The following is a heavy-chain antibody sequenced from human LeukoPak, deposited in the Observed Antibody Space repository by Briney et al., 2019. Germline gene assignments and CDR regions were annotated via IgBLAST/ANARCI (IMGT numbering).Heavy chain of an antibody. CDR1: GFTFSTYD. CDR2: ITSAGDR. V-gene: IGHV3-13*01. Sequence: PGGSLRLSCAASGFTFSTYDMHWVRQATGKGLEWVSTITSAGDRYYPGSVKGRFTISRENAKNSLYLQMDSLRAGDTAVYYCARAFTISPLTGWGQGTLVTVSS. D-gene: IGHD3-9*01. J-gene: IGHJ4*02. CDR3: ARAFTISPLTG.